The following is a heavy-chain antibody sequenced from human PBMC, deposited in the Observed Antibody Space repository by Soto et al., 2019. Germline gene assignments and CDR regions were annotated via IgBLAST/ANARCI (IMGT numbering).Heavy chain of an antibody. CDR1: GFTFDDYA. V-gene: IGHV3-9*01. Sequence: PGGSLRLSCAASGFTFDDYAMHWVRQAPGKGLEWVSGISWNSGSIGYADSVKGRFTISRDNAKNSLYLQMNSLRAEDTALYYCAKDIEYSYGRGYYGMDVWGQGTTVTVSS. D-gene: IGHD5-18*01. J-gene: IGHJ6*02. CDR2: ISWNSGSI. CDR3: AKDIEYSYGRGYYGMDV.